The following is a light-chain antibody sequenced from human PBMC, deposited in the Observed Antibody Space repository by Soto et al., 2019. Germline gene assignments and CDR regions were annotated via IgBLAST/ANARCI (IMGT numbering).Light chain of an antibody. CDR3: SSYTSRYTLI. CDR1: SSDVGGFNY. V-gene: IGLV2-14*01. Sequence: QSALTQPASVSGSPGQSITIPCTGTSSDVGGFNYVSWYQHHPGKAPKLMVYEVINRPSGVSNRFSGSKSGNTASLTISGLQAEDEADYYCSSYTSRYTLIFGGGTKLTVL. J-gene: IGLJ2*01. CDR2: EVI.